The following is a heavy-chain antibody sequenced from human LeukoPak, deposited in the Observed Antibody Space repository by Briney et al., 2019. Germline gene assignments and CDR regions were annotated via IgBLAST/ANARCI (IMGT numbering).Heavy chain of an antibody. CDR1: GSTFSSYS. CDR3: ALRSNRYNWNPKFDY. CDR2: ISSSSSYI. V-gene: IGHV3-21*01. D-gene: IGHD1-20*01. J-gene: IGHJ4*02. Sequence: GGSLRLSCAASGSTFSSYSMNWVRQAPGKGLEWVSSISSSSSYIYYADSVKGRFTISRDNAKNSLYLQMNSLRAEDTAVYYCALRSNRYNWNPKFDYWGQGTLVTVSS.